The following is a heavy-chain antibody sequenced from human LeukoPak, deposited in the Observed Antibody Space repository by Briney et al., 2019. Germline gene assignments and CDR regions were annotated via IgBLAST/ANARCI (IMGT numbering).Heavy chain of an antibody. CDR1: GGTFSSYA. J-gene: IGHJ4*02. Sequence: SVKVSCKASGGTFSSYAISWVRQAPGQGLEWMGGIIPTFGTANYAQKFQGRVTITADESTSTAYMELSSLRSEDTAVYYCARGGIAARPVDYWGQGTLVTVSS. CDR2: IIPTFGTA. V-gene: IGHV1-69*01. CDR3: ARGGIAARPVDY. D-gene: IGHD6-6*01.